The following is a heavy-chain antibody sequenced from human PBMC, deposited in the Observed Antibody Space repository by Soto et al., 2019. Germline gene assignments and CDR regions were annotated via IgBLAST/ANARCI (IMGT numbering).Heavy chain of an antibody. V-gene: IGHV4-30-4*02. J-gene: IGHJ5*02. CDR2: IYYSGTT. Sequence: SDTLYLTCSVSAGSINSGDYYWSWIRQPPGKGLEWIGYIYYSGTTYSNPSLKSRVVISVDTSRNQFYPKLNSVTAADTAVYYCARAGRRDGNSSPGRFDTWGQGTLVTVSS. CDR3: ARAGRRDGNSSPGRFDT. CDR1: AGSINSGDYY. D-gene: IGHD1-1*01.